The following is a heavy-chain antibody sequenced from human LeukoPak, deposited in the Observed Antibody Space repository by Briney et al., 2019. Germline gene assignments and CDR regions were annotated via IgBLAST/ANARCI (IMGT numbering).Heavy chain of an antibody. V-gene: IGHV3-23*01. CDR1: GFTFTSYT. D-gene: IGHD3-3*01. Sequence: GGSLRLSCAAPGFTFTSYTMSCGRQAPGKGLEWVSAISGSGGSTYYADSVKGRFTISRDNSKNTLYMQMNSLRAEDTAVYYWAKVVTYYDFRSGYAFDYWGQGTLVTVSS. J-gene: IGHJ4*02. CDR2: ISGSGGST. CDR3: AKVVTYYDFRSGYAFDY.